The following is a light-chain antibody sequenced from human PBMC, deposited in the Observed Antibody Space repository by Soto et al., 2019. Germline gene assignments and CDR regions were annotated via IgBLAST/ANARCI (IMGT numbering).Light chain of an antibody. CDR1: QSVSSN. CDR2: GAS. Sequence: EIVMTQSPATLSVSPGERATLSCRASQSVSSNLAWYQQKPGQAPRLLIYGASTRATGIPARFSGSGSGTEFTLTIRSLQSEDVSVYYCQQYNNWPPWTVGQGTKVEI. J-gene: IGKJ1*01. CDR3: QQYNNWPPWT. V-gene: IGKV3-15*01.